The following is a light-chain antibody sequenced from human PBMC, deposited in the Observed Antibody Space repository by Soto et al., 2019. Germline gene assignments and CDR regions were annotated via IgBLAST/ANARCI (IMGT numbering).Light chain of an antibody. J-gene: IGKJ3*01. CDR2: DAS. CDR3: QQRSNWL. CDR1: QGVSRY. Sequence: EIVLTQSPATLSLSPGERATLSCRASQGVSRYLAWYQQKPGQAPRLLIYDASTRVTSIPARFSGSGSGTDFTLTRSRLEPEDFAVYYCQQRSNWLFGPGTKVDIK. V-gene: IGKV3-11*01.